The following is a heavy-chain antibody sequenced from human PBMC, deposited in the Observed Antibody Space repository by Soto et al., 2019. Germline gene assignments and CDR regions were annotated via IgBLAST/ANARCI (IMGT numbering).Heavy chain of an antibody. J-gene: IGHJ4*02. CDR2: MSWDGSDE. Sequence: QVQLVESGGGVVQPGRSLRLSCAASGFTFSSYGMHWVRQAPGKGLEWVAVMSWDGSDEFYEETVKGRFTVSRDNSRNTLDLQMNSRRPEDTAVDYCAKEGCSGGIGYGFDYWGQGTLVTVSS. V-gene: IGHV3-30*18. CDR3: AKEGCSGGIGYGFDY. CDR1: GFTFSSYG. D-gene: IGHD2-15*01.